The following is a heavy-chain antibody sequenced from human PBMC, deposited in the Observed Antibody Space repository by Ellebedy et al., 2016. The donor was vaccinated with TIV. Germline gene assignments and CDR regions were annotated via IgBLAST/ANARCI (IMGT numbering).Heavy chain of an antibody. V-gene: IGHV3-7*04. CDR2: IKFDEVEA. J-gene: IGHJ3*02. D-gene: IGHD2-2*01. CDR3: ARDTVEVPGGDAFDI. Sequence: GESLKISCAASGFTFSRYWMGWLRQAPGKGLEWVAHIKFDEVEAYHVDSVKGRFVISRDNARKSLYLQMNSLRVGDTAVYYCARDTVEVPGGDAFDIWGQGTTVTVSS. CDR1: GFTFSRYW.